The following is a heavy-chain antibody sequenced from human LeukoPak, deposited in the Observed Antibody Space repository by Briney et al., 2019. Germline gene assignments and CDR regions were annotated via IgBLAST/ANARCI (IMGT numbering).Heavy chain of an antibody. CDR2: ITSTSDTI. Sequence: GGSLRLSCEASRFTFSDYSMNWVRQAPGEGLEWLSYITSTSDTIYYADSVKGRFTSSRDNAKNSVYLQMNSLRAEDTAVYYCARSSGYPFFDYWGQGTLVTVSS. D-gene: IGHD3-22*01. J-gene: IGHJ4*02. V-gene: IGHV3-48*01. CDR3: ARSSGYPFFDY. CDR1: RFTFSDYS.